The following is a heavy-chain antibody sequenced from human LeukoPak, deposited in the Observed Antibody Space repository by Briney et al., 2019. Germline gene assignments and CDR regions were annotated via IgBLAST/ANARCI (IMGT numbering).Heavy chain of an antibody. CDR3: AKDLLLAAAGMRYFDY. CDR1: GFTFSSYA. D-gene: IGHD6-13*01. J-gene: IGHJ4*02. CDR2: ISGSGGST. Sequence: GGSLRLSCAASGFTFSSYAMSWVRQAPGKGLEWVSAISGSGGSTHYADSVKGRFTISRDNSKNTLYLQMNGLRAEDTAVYYCAKDLLLAAAGMRYFDYWGQGTLVTVSS. V-gene: IGHV3-23*01.